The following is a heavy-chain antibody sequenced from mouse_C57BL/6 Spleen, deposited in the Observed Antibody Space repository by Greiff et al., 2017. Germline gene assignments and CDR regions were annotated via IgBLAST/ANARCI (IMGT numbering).Heavy chain of an antibody. V-gene: IGHV3-6*01. CDR3: ARVGYYGSSYFDY. D-gene: IGHD1-1*01. Sequence: EVQVVESGPGLVKPSQSLSLTCSATGYSITSGYYWNWIRQFPGNKLEWMGYISYDGRNNYNPSLKNRISITRDTSKNQFFLKLNSVTTEDTATYYCARVGYYGSSYFDYWGQGTTLTVYS. CDR1: GYSITSGYY. CDR2: ISYDGRN. J-gene: IGHJ2*01.